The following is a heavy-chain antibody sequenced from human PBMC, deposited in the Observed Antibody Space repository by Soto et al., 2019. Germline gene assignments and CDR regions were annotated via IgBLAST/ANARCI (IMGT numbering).Heavy chain of an antibody. Sequence: EVQLLESGGRLVQPGGSLRLSCAASGFTFSNYAMTWVRQAPGKGLGWVSAISGSGTSTYYADSVKGRFTISRDNSENTLYLQMNSLRAEDTALYYCARNQTTMIVSSGQGTLVTVSS. CDR1: GFTFSNYA. CDR3: ARNQTTMIVS. J-gene: IGHJ5*02. CDR2: ISGSGTST. V-gene: IGHV3-23*01. D-gene: IGHD3-22*01.